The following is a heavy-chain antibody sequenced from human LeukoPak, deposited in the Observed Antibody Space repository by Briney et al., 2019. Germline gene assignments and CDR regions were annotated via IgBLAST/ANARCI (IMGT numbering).Heavy chain of an antibody. D-gene: IGHD3-3*01. V-gene: IGHV4-34*01. J-gene: IGHJ6*02. CDR1: GGSFSGYY. CDR2: INHSGST. Sequence: SETLSLTCAVYGGSFSGYYWSWIRQPPGKGLEWIGEINHSGSTNYNPSLKSRVTISVDTSKNQFSLKLSSVTAADTAVYYCARGNYDFWSGADLSYYYYGMDVWGQGTTVTVSS. CDR3: ARGNYDFWSGADLSYYYYGMDV.